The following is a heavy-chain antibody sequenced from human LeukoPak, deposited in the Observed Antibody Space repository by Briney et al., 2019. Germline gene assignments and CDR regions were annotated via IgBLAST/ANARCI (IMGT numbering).Heavy chain of an antibody. V-gene: IGHV3-53*01. D-gene: IGHD2-15*01. CDR3: ARDGGSSGTGAYYMDV. CDR2: IYSDGST. CDR1: GFTVSSNY. Sequence: GGSLRLSCAASGFTVSSNYMNWVRQAPGKGLEWVSVIYSDGSTYYADSVKGRFTISRDNSKNTLYLQMNSLRAEDTAVYYCARDGGSSGTGAYYMDVWGKGTTVTVSS. J-gene: IGHJ6*03.